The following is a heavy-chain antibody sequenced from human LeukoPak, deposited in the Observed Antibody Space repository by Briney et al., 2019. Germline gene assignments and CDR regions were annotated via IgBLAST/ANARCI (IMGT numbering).Heavy chain of an antibody. CDR3: AKDHMVRGVTPWIDGMDV. Sequence: PGGSLRLSCAASGFTVSSNYMSWVRQAPGKGLEWVSVIYSGGSTYYADSVKGRFTISRDNSKNTLYLQMNSLRAEDTAVYYCAKDHMVRGVTPWIDGMDVWGKGTTVTVSS. J-gene: IGHJ6*04. V-gene: IGHV3-53*05. D-gene: IGHD3-10*01. CDR2: IYSGGST. CDR1: GFTVSSNY.